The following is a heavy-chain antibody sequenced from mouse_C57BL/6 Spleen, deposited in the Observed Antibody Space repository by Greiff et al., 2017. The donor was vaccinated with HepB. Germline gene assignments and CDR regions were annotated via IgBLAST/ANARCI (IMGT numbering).Heavy chain of an antibody. Sequence: QVQLKQSGAELVRPGASVTLSCKASGYTFTDYEMHWVKQTPVHGLEWIGAIDPETGGTAYNQKFKGKAILTADKSSSTAYMEIRSRTSEDSAVYDCTSRGTVVATRYFDVWGTGTTVTVSS. D-gene: IGHD1-1*01. V-gene: IGHV1-15*01. J-gene: IGHJ1*03. CDR1: GYTFTDYE. CDR2: IDPETGGT. CDR3: TSRGTVVATRYFDV.